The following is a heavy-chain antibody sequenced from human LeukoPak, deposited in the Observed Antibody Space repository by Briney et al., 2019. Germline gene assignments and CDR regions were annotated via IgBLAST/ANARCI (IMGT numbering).Heavy chain of an antibody. J-gene: IGHJ4*02. D-gene: IGHD3-22*01. CDR3: AKDVGSGYYSYFDY. CDR1: GFTFDDYA. CDR2: ISWNSGSI. Sequence: PGGSLRLSCAASGFTFDDYATHWVRQAPGKGLEWVSGISWNSGSIGYADSVKGRFTISRDNAKNSLYLQMNSLRAEDTALYYCAKDVGSGYYSYFDYWGQGTLVTVSS. V-gene: IGHV3-9*01.